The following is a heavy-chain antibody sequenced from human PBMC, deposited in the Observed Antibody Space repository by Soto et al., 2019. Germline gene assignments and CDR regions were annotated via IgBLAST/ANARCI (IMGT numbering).Heavy chain of an antibody. CDR1: GFTFSSYA. D-gene: IGHD2-15*01. Sequence: GGSLRLSCAASGFTFSSYAMSWVRQAPGKGLEWVSAISGSGGSTYYADSVKGRFTISRDNSKNTLYLQMNSLRAEDTAVYYCAKFTPYGPVRVVEAGALNYWGQGTLVTVSS. CDR2: ISGSGGST. CDR3: AKFTPYGPVRVVEAGALNY. V-gene: IGHV3-23*01. J-gene: IGHJ4*02.